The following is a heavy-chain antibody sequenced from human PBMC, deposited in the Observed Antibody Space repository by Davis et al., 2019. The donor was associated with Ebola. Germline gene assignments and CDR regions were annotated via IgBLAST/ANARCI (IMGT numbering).Heavy chain of an antibody. J-gene: IGHJ4*02. CDR2: IVVGSGDT. V-gene: IGHV1-58*02. CDR3: AASAGTVGQFDY. Sequence: SVKVSCKTSGFTFSSSAMQWVRQARGQRLEWIGWIVVGSGDTNSAPKFQGRVTITSDMSTSTSYLDLSNLRPEDTAVYYCAASAGTVGQFDYWGQGTLVTVSS. CDR1: GFTFSSSA. D-gene: IGHD1-14*01.